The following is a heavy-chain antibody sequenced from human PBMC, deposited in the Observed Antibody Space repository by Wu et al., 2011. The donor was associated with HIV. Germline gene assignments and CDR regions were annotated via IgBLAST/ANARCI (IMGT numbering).Heavy chain of an antibody. J-gene: IGHJ4*02. CDR1: GGTFDHYS. D-gene: IGHD4-11*01. CDR2: IIPISGTT. CDR3: ASQRREVTTVTHLGY. Sequence: QVQLLQSGAEVKKAWVLGEGYSCKASGGTFDHYSLNWVRQAPGQGLEWLGRIIPISGTTKYTQKLQGRVTITADTSASTVFLELTSLRSEDTAVYYCASQRREVTTVTHLGYFGRGTPVTVSS. V-gene: IGHV1-69*14.